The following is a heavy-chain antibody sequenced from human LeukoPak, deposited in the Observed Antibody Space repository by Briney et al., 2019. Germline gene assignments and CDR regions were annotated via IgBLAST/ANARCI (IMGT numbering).Heavy chain of an antibody. D-gene: IGHD3-22*01. CDR3: ARGYYDSSGYYGNYFDY. J-gene: IGHJ4*02. Sequence: SETLSLTCTVSGGSISSGDYYWSWIRQPPGKGLEWIGCIYYSGSTYYNPSLKSRVTISVDTSKNQFSLKLSSVTAADTAVYYCARGYYDSSGYYGNYFDYWGQGTLVTVSS. V-gene: IGHV4-30-4*01. CDR2: IYYSGST. CDR1: GGSISSGDYY.